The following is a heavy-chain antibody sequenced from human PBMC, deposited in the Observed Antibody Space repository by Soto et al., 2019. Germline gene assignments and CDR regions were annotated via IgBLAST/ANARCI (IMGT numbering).Heavy chain of an antibody. V-gene: IGHV1-24*01. CDR1: GYTLTELS. CDR3: ARFGHCSGGSCYSSRAFDI. CDR2: FDPEDGET. Sequence: ASVKVSCKVSGYTLTELSMHWVRQAPGKGLEWMGGFDPEDGETIYAQKLQGRVTMTKDTSTSTAYMELRSLRSDDTAVYYCARFGHCSGGSCYSSRAFDIWGQGTMVTV. J-gene: IGHJ3*02. D-gene: IGHD2-15*01.